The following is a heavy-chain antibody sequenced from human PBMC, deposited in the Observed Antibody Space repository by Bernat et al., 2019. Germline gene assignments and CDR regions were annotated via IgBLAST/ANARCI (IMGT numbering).Heavy chain of an antibody. Sequence: QVQLVESGGGGVQPGESLRLSCAASGFTFRNHGMHWVRQAPGKGLEWVAVIWYDGSNQYYADSVMGRFTISRDNSKNTLYLQMNNLRDNDTAIYYCAREIRGPRRDYCGQGVLVTLST. CDR3: AREIRGPRRDY. J-gene: IGHJ4*02. CDR2: IWYDGSNQ. D-gene: IGHD3-3*01. CDR1: GFTFRNHG. V-gene: IGHV3-33*01.